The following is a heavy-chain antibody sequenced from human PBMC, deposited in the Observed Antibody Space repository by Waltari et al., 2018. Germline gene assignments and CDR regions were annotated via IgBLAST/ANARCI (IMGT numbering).Heavy chain of an antibody. Sequence: QVTLRESGPALVKPTQTLTLTCTFSGFSLSTSGMCVSWIRQPPGKALEWLALIDWDDDKYYSTSLKTRLTISKDTSKNQVVLTMTNMDPVDTATYYCARLLSHSRENWFDPWGQGTLVTVSS. D-gene: IGHD3-22*01. CDR1: GFSLSTSGMC. J-gene: IGHJ5*02. CDR3: ARLLSHSRENWFDP. CDR2: IDWDDDK. V-gene: IGHV2-70*01.